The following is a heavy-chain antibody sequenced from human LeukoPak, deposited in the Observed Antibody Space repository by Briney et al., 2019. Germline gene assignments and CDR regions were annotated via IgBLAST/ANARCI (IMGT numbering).Heavy chain of an antibody. V-gene: IGHV7-4-1*02. J-gene: IGHJ5*02. CDR1: GYTFTSYA. CDR2: INTNTGNP. Sequence: ASVKVSCKASGYTFTSYAMNWVRQAPGQGLEWMGWINTNTGNPTYAQGFTGRFVFSLDTSVSTAYLQISSLKAEDTAVYYCARVGNPLVTVFAWFDPWGQGTLVTVSS. D-gene: IGHD3-3*01. CDR3: ARVGNPLVTVFAWFDP.